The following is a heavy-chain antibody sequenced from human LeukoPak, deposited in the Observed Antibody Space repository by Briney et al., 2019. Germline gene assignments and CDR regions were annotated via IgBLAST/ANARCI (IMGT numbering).Heavy chain of an antibody. J-gene: IGHJ4*02. D-gene: IGHD6-13*01. Sequence: GGSLRLSCAASGFTVSSNYMSWVRQAPGKGLEWVANIKQDGNEKYYVDSVKGRFTISRDNAKNSLYLQMNSLRAEDTAVYYCARQGAGVYSSSWYLPFDYWGQGTLVTVSS. CDR3: ARQGAGVYSSSWYLPFDY. CDR2: IKQDGNEK. CDR1: GFTVSSNY. V-gene: IGHV3-7*01.